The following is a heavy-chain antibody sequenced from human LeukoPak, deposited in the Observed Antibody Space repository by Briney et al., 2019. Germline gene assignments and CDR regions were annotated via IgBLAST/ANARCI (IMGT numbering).Heavy chain of an antibody. V-gene: IGHV1-69*05. CDR3: ALSGGYCTNGVCPTDAFDI. D-gene: IGHD2-8*01. CDR2: IIPIFGTA. CDR1: GGTFSSYA. J-gene: IGHJ3*02. Sequence: SVKVSCKASGGTFSSYAISWVRQAPGQGLEWMGGIIPIFGTANYAQKFQGRVTITTDESTSTAYMELSRLRSEDTAVYYCALSGGYCTNGVCPTDAFDIWGQGTMVTVSS.